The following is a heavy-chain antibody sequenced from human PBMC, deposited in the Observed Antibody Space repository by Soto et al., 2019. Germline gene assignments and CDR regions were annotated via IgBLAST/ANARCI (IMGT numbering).Heavy chain of an antibody. CDR1: GGSISSSSYY. D-gene: IGHD6-13*01. CDR2: IYYSGST. V-gene: IGHV4-39*01. Sequence: QLQLQESGPGLVKPSETLSLTCTVSGGSISSSSYYWGWIRQPPGKGLEWLGSIYYSGSTYYNPSLKSRVTISVDTSKNQFSLKLSSVTAADTAVYYCARHDGHSSSWYFDYWGQGTLVTVSS. J-gene: IGHJ4*02. CDR3: ARHDGHSSSWYFDY.